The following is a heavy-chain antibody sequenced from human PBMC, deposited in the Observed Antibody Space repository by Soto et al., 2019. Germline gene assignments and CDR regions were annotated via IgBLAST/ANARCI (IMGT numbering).Heavy chain of an antibody. CDR3: ARGGGSSGYGDYYYYYGMDV. J-gene: IGHJ6*02. Sequence: SVKVSCKASGGTFSSYAISWVRQAPGQGLEWMGGIIPIFGTANYAQKFQGRVTVTADKSTSTAYMELSSLRSEDTAVYYCARGGGSSGYGDYYYYYGMDVWGQGTTVTVSS. CDR1: GGTFSSYA. CDR2: IIPIFGTA. D-gene: IGHD3-22*01. V-gene: IGHV1-69*06.